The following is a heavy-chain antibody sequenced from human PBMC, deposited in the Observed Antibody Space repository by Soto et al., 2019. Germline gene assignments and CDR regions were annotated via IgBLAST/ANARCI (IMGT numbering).Heavy chain of an antibody. D-gene: IGHD3-9*01. CDR1: GGSISSYY. J-gene: IGHJ6*02. CDR3: ARDQMYYDILTGYRPYGMDV. CDR2: IYYSGST. V-gene: IGHV4-59*01. Sequence: PSETLSLTCTGSGGSISSYYWSWIRQPPEKGLEWIGYIYYSGSTNYNPSLKSRVTISVDTSKNQFSLKLSSVTAADTAVYYCARDQMYYDILTGYRPYGMDVWGQGTTVTVSS.